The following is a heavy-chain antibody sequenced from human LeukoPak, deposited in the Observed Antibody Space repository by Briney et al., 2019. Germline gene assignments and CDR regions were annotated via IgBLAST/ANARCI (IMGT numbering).Heavy chain of an antibody. D-gene: IGHD1-14*01. V-gene: IGHV3-73*01. CDR3: ARATDYYYYYMDV. J-gene: IGHJ6*03. CDR2: IRTKGNSYAT. CDR1: GFTFSGSG. Sequence: PGGSLRLSCAASGFTFSGSGMHWVRQASGKGLEWVGRIRTKGNSYATTYAASVKGGFTISRDDSKNMAYLQMNSLKTEDTALYYCARATDYYYYYMDVWGKGTTVTVSS.